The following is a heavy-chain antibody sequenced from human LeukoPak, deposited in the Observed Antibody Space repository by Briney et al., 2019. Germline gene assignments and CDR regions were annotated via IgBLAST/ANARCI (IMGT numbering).Heavy chain of an antibody. V-gene: IGHV3-21*01. Sequence: GGSLRLSCAASGFTFSSYSMNWVRQAPGKGLEWVSSISSSSSYIYYADSVKGRFTISRDNAKNSLYLQMNSLKAEDTAVYYCAREIAAGYYYYGMDVWGQGTTVTVSS. J-gene: IGHJ6*02. CDR1: GFTFSSYS. CDR2: ISSSSSYI. CDR3: AREIAAGYYYYGMDV. D-gene: IGHD6-13*01.